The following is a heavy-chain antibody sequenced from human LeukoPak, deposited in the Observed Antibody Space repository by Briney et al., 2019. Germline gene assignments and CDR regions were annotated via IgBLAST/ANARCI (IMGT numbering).Heavy chain of an antibody. Sequence: GESLKISCQGSGYTFTTYWIAWVRQMPGKGLEWMGSIYPGDSDARYSPSFQGQVTISADTSINTAHLQWSSLKASDTAMYYCAMCSSSWSRWNAFEIWGQGTMVTGS. V-gene: IGHV5-51*01. D-gene: IGHD6-13*01. CDR1: GYTFTTYW. J-gene: IGHJ3*02. CDR2: IYPGDSDA. CDR3: AMCSSSWSRWNAFEI.